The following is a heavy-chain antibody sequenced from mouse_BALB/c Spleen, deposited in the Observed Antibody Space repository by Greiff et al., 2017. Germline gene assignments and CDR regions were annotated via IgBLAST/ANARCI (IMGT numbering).Heavy chain of an antibody. V-gene: IGHV3-1*02. CDR1: GYSITSGYS. J-gene: IGHJ4*01. CDR3: ARRREFITTDYAMDY. CDR2: IHYSGST. D-gene: IGHD1-1*01. Sequence: EVQLQESGPDLVKPSQSLSLTCTVTGYSITSGYSWHWIRQFPGNKLEWMGYIHYSGSTNYNPSLKSRISITRDTSKNQFFLQLNSVTTEDTATYYCARRREFITTDYAMDYWGQGTSVTVSS.